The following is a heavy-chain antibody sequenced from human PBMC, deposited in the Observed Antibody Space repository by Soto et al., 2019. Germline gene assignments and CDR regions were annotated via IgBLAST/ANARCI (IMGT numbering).Heavy chain of an antibody. J-gene: IGHJ6*02. CDR2: IYHSGST. CDR1: GGSISSSNW. V-gene: IGHV4-4*02. D-gene: IGHD3-3*01. Sequence: GTLSLTCAVSGGSISSSNWWSWVRQPPGKGLEWIGEIYHSGSTNYNPSLKSRVTISVDKSKNQFSLKLSSVTAADTAVYYCARDTLTNFGVVLYYGMDVWGQGATVTVSS. CDR3: ARDTLTNFGVVLYYGMDV.